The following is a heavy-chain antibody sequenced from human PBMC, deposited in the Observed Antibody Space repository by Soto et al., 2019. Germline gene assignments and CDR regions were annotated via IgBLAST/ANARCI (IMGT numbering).Heavy chain of an antibody. CDR3: ARGEYSSSSRDYYYGMDV. Sequence: SETLSLTCTVSGGSISSGGYYWSWIRQHPGKGLEWIGYIYYSGSTYYNPSLKSRVTISVDTSKNQFSLKLSPVTAADTAVYYCARGEYSSSSRDYYYGMDVWGQGTTVTVSS. J-gene: IGHJ6*02. CDR1: GGSISSGGYY. D-gene: IGHD6-6*01. CDR2: IYYSGST. V-gene: IGHV4-31*03.